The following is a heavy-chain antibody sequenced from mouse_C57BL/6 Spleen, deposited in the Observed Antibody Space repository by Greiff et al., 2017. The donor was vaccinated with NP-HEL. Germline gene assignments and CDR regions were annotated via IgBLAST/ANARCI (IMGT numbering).Heavy chain of an antibody. CDR1: GYTFTSYG. CDR2: IYPRSGNT. V-gene: IGHV1-81*01. J-gene: IGHJ4*01. Sequence: QVQLKESGAELARPGASVKLSCKASGYTFTSYGISWVKQRTGQGLEWIGEIYPRSGNTYYNEKFKGKATLTADKSSSTAYMELRSLTSEDSAVYFCARGQLTGTGGYAMDYWGQGTSVTVSS. CDR3: ARGQLTGTGGYAMDY. D-gene: IGHD4-1*01.